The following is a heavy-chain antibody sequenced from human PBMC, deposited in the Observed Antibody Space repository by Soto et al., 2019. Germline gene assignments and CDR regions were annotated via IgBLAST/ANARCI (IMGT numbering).Heavy chain of an antibody. D-gene: IGHD3-3*01. J-gene: IGHJ5*02. CDR3: ARDPHEFWTSYWFDP. CDR1: GYTFNTYG. Sequence: QVQLLRSGAEVKEPGASVKVSCKTSGYTFNTYGINWVRQAPGQGLELMGWISAYDGKTTYAEKFQGRVTMTTDTSTSTAYMELRSLRSDDTAIYYCARDPHEFWTSYWFDPWGQGTPVTVSS. CDR2: ISAYDGKT. V-gene: IGHV1-18*01.